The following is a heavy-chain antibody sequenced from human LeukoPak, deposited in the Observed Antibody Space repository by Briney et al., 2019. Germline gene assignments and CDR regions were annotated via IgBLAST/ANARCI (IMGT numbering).Heavy chain of an antibody. CDR1: GFTFSNYW. D-gene: IGHD1-1*01. CDR2: IKQDGSEK. V-gene: IGHV3-7*02. CDR3: AKGEEETGYGMDV. Sequence: GGSLRLSCAASGFTFSNYWMRWVRRAPGKGLEWVATIKQDGSEKYYAVSVKGRFTISRDNSKNTLYLQMSSLRGEDTALYYCAKGEEETGYGMDVWGQGTTVTVSS. J-gene: IGHJ6*02.